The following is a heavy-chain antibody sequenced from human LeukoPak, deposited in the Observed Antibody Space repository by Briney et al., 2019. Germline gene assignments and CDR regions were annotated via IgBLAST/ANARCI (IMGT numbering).Heavy chain of an antibody. CDR3: ARGSVVGAVGYYYGMDV. D-gene: IGHD1-26*01. CDR2: IYYSGST. CDR1: GYSISSGYY. V-gene: IGHV4-61*01. J-gene: IGHJ6*02. Sequence: SETLSLTCTVSGYSISSGYYWGWIRQPPGKGLEWIGYIYYSGSTNYNPSLKSRCTISVATSKNQFSLKLSSVTAADTAVYYCARGSVVGAVGYYYGMDVWGQGTTVTVSS.